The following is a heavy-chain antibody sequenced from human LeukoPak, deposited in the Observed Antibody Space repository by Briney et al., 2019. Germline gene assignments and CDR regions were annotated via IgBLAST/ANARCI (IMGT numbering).Heavy chain of an antibody. CDR1: GFIFSSFG. D-gene: IGHD2-2*01. CDR3: AKQGCSSTSCYRHYYYYMDV. CDR2: IRYDGSNK. V-gene: IGHV3-30*02. Sequence: GGSLRLSCAAPGFIFSSFGMHWVRQAPGKGLEWVAFIRYDGSNKYYADSVKGRFTISRDNSKNTLYLQMNSLRAEDTAVYYCAKQGCSSTSCYRHYYYYMDVWGKGTTVTISS. J-gene: IGHJ6*03.